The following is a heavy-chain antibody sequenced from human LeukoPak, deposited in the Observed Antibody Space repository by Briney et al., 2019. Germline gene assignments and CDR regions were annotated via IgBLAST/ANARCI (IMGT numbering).Heavy chain of an antibody. CDR2: IKSKTDGGTT. Sequence: GGSLRLSCAASGFTFSNAWMGWVRQAPGKGLEWVGRIKSKTDGGTTDYAAPVKGRFTISRDDSKNTLYLQMNSLKTEDTAVYYCTTDGEIVGATETFDYWGQGTLVTVSS. D-gene: IGHD1-26*01. CDR3: TTDGEIVGATETFDY. J-gene: IGHJ4*02. CDR1: GFTFSNAW. V-gene: IGHV3-15*01.